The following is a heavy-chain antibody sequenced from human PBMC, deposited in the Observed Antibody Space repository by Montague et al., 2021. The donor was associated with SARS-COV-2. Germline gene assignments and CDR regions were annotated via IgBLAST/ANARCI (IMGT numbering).Heavy chain of an antibody. V-gene: IGHV4-59*01. CDR3: ARGPQEYRITMIVVDYWYFDL. Sequence: SETLSLTCTVSGGSISSYYWSWFRQPPGKGLEWIGYIYYSGSTNYNPSLKSRVTISVDTSKNQFSLKLSSVTAADTAVYYCARGPQEYRITMIVVDYWYFDLWGRGTLVTVSS. J-gene: IGHJ2*01. CDR1: GGSISSYY. D-gene: IGHD3-22*01. CDR2: IYYSGST.